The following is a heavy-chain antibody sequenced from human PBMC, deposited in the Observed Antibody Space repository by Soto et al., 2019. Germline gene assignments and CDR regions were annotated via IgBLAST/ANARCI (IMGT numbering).Heavy chain of an antibody. D-gene: IGHD3-3*01. CDR2: ISAYNGNT. V-gene: IGHV1-18*04. Sequence: ASVKVSCKASGYTFTSYGISWVRRAPGQGLEWLGWISAYNGNTNYAQKLQGRVTMTTDTSTSTAYMELRSLRSDDTAVYYCASDRITLFGVVIIRYTYYGMDVWGQGTTVTVSS. CDR3: ASDRITLFGVVIIRYTYYGMDV. CDR1: GYTFTSYG. J-gene: IGHJ6*02.